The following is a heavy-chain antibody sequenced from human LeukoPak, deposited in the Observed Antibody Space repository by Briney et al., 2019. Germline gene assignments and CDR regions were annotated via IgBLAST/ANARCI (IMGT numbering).Heavy chain of an antibody. D-gene: IGHD4-17*01. CDR1: GFTFRSYA. CDR2: ISDSGGRT. CDR3: AKKAEAYGDSVTQH. J-gene: IGHJ1*01. V-gene: IGHV3-23*01. Sequence: GGSLRLSCAASGFTFRSYAMSWVRQAPGKGLEWVSAISDSGGRTFYADSVKGRFTIFRDNSKNTLYLQMSSLRVEDTAVYYCAKKAEAYGDSVTQHWGQGTLVSVSS.